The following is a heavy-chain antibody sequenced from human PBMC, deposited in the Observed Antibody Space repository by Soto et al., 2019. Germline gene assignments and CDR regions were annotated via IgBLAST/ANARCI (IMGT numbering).Heavy chain of an antibody. D-gene: IGHD3-10*01. CDR1: GFLFSGST. CDR3: TVYGSGRDY. Sequence: VPLVESGGDLVQPGGSLKVSCAASGFLFSGSTIYWVRQASGKGLEWVGRIRSKTNNYATAYAESVKGRFNISRDDSKNMAYLQMNSLKSDDTAMYYCTVYGSGRDYWGQGTQVTVSS. V-gene: IGHV3-73*01. CDR2: IRSKTNNYAT. J-gene: IGHJ4*02.